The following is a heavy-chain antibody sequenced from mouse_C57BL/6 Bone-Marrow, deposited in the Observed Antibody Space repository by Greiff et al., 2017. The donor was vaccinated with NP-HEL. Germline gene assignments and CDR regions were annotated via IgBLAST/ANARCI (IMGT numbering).Heavy chain of an antibody. CDR1: GYTFTSYW. CDR3: AKGADSMGAMDY. V-gene: IGHV1-64*01. J-gene: IGHJ4*01. D-gene: IGHD3-3*01. CDR2: IHPNSGST. Sequence: QVQLQQPGAELVKPGASVKLSCKASGYTFTSYWMHWVKQRPGQGLEWIGMIHPNSGSTNYNEKFKSKATLTVDKSSSTAYMQLSSLTSEDSAVYYCAKGADSMGAMDYWGQGTSVTVSS.